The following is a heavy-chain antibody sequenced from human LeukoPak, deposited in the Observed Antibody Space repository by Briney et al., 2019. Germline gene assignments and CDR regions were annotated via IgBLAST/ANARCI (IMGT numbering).Heavy chain of an antibody. Sequence: SETLSLTCSVSGGSISGYKWSWIRQPPGKGLEWIGYIYYSGSTNYNPSLKSRVTISVDTSKNQFSLKLSSVTAADTAVYYCARSRRGTVTTRYYYYYMDVWGKGTTVTVSS. CDR3: ARSRRGTVTTRYYYYYMDV. D-gene: IGHD4-11*01. J-gene: IGHJ6*03. CDR2: IYYSGST. CDR1: GGSISGYK. V-gene: IGHV4-59*01.